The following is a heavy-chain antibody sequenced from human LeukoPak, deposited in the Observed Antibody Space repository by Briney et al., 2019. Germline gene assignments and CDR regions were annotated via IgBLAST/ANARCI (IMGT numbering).Heavy chain of an antibody. J-gene: IGHJ4*02. V-gene: IGHV4-34*01. Sequence: SETLSLTCAVYGGSFSGYYWSWIRQPPGKGLEWIGEINHSGSTNYNPSLKSRVTISVDTSKNQFSLKLSSVTAADTAVYYCARYKLRFSKYYFDYWGQGTLVTVSS. CDR1: GGSFSGYY. CDR3: ARYKLRFSKYYFDY. D-gene: IGHD4-17*01. CDR2: INHSGST.